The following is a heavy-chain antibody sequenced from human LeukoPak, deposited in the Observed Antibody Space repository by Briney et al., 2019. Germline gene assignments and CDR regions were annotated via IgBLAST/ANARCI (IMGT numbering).Heavy chain of an antibody. V-gene: IGHV4-38-2*02. J-gene: IGHJ6*03. CDR1: GYSISSGYF. CDR2: IYHSGRT. Sequence: SETLSLTCTVSGYSISSGYFWVWIRQPPGKGLEWIGSIYHSGRTYYNPSLKSLVTISVDTSKNQFSLKLSSVTAADTAVYYCARRKRVYCSGGSCGGYMDVWGKGTTVTISS. CDR3: ARRKRVYCSGGSCGGYMDV. D-gene: IGHD2-15*01.